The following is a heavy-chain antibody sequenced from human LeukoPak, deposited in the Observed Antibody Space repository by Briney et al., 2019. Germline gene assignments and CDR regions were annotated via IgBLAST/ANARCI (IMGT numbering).Heavy chain of an antibody. CDR1: GLTFSSYS. J-gene: IGHJ3*02. CDR2: ISSSSSYI. V-gene: IGHV3-21*01. Sequence: GGSLRLSCAASGLTFSSYSMNWVRQAPGKGLEWVSSISSSSSYIYYADSVKGRFTISRDNAKNSLYLQMNSLRAEDTAVYYCARDLSSLDAFDIWGQGTMVTVSS. CDR3: ARDLSSLDAFDI. D-gene: IGHD2-15*01.